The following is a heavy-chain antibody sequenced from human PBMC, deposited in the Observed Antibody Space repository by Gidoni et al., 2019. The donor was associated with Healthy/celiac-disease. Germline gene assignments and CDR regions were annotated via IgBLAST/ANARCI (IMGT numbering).Heavy chain of an antibody. CDR3: ANTDYGGNSGGGVFDY. CDR2: SSGSGGST. CDR1: GFTFRSYA. J-gene: IGHJ4*02. D-gene: IGHD3-16*01. Sequence: EVQLVESGGGLVQPGGSLRLSCAASGFTFRSYAMSWVRQAPGKGLEWVSASSGSGGSTYYADSVKGRFTISRDNSKNTLYLQMNSLRAEDTAVYYCANTDYGGNSGGGVFDYWGQGTLVTVSS. V-gene: IGHV3-23*04.